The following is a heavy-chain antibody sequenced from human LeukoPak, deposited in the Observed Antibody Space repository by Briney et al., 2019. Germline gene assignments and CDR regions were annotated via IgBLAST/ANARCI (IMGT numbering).Heavy chain of an antibody. J-gene: IGHJ6*03. Sequence: SETLSLTCAVYGGSFSGYYWSWIRQPPGKGLEWIGEINHSGSTNYNPSLKSRVTISVDTSKNQFSLKLSSVTAADTAVYYCARGFTKYYDFWSGYCLDYYYMDVWGKGTTVTVSS. CDR2: INHSGST. CDR3: ARGFTKYYDFWSGYCLDYYYMDV. V-gene: IGHV4-34*01. CDR1: GGSFSGYY. D-gene: IGHD3-3*01.